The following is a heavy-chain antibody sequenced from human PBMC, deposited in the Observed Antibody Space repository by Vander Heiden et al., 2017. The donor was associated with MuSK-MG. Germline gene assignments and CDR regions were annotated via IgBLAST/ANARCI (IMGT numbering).Heavy chain of an antibody. CDR1: GLTFSSAW. D-gene: IGHD3-16*01. V-gene: IGHV3-74*01. CDR3: ARVLFGTGGYAMDV. CDR2: ISNDGTTT. J-gene: IGHJ6*02. Sequence: EVQLVESGGGLVQPGGSLRLSCAASGLTFSSAWMAWVRQAPGNGLVWVSRISNDGTTTTYADSVKGRFTISRDTAKNNLYLQIDSRRVEDTAVYYCARVLFGTGGYAMDVWGQGTTVTVSS.